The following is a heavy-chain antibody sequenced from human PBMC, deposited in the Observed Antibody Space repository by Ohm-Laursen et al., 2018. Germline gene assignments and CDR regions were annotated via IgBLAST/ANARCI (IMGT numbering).Heavy chain of an antibody. CDR1: GFTFDDYA. V-gene: IGHV3-21*01. CDR2: ISSSSSYI. CDR3: ARAAGSYPYYFDY. Sequence: GSLRLSCTASGFTFDDYAMHWVRQAPGKGLEWVSSISSSSSYIYYADSVKGRFTISRDNAKNSLYLQMNSLRAEDTAVYYCARAAGSYPYYFDYWGQGTLVTVSS. D-gene: IGHD1-26*01. J-gene: IGHJ4*02.